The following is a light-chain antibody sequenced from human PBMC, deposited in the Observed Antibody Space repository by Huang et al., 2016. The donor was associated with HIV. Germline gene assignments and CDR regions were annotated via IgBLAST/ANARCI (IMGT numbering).Light chain of an antibody. J-gene: IGKJ4*01. Sequence: EIVMTQSPVTLSVSPGERATVSCRASQSINNNLAWYQQKPGQAPRLLIYSASTRVTAIPARCSGSGSGTEFTLTISSLQSEDFAVYYCQQYQDWPPEALTFGGGTKVE. CDR3: QQYQDWPPEALT. V-gene: IGKV3-15*01. CDR2: SAS. CDR1: QSINNN.